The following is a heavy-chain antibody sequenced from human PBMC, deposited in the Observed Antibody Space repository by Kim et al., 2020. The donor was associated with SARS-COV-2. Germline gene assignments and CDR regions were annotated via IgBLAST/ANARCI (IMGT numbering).Heavy chain of an antibody. D-gene: IGHD3-3*01. CDR3: ARGSGFYDFWSGYSMDL. J-gene: IGHJ2*01. Sequence: VKGLFTISRDNAKNTLYLQMNSLRAEDTAVYYCARGSGFYDFWSGYSMDLWGRGTLVTVSS. V-gene: IGHV3-74*01.